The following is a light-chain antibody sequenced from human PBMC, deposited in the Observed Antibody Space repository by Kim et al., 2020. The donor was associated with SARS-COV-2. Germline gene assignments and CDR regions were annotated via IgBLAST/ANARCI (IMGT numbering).Light chain of an antibody. Sequence: ASVGDRVTITCRASQSISNWLDWYQQTTGRAPKLLIYDVSSLESGVPSRFSGSGSGTEFTLSISSLQPDDFATYYCQQYNSYPWTFGQGTKVDIK. CDR2: DVS. CDR1: QSISNW. CDR3: QQYNSYPWT. V-gene: IGKV1-5*01. J-gene: IGKJ1*01.